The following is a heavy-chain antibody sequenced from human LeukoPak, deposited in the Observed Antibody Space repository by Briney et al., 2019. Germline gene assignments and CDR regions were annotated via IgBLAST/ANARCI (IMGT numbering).Heavy chain of an antibody. CDR3: ARSTITMIVVAPFDY. Sequence: GGSLRLSCAASGFTFSSYGMHWVRQAPGKGLEWVSAISFGGTSTYYADSVKGRFTISRDSSKNTLYLQMNSLRAEDTAVYYCARSTITMIVVAPFDYWGQGTLVTVSS. J-gene: IGHJ4*02. CDR2: ISFGGTST. CDR1: GFTFSSYG. V-gene: IGHV3-23*01. D-gene: IGHD3-22*01.